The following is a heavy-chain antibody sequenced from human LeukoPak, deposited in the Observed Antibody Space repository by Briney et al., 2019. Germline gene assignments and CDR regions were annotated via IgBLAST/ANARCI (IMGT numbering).Heavy chain of an antibody. CDR3: ARAEGENWFDP. V-gene: IGHV1-46*01. CDR1: GYTFTSYG. J-gene: IGHJ5*02. CDR2: INPSGGST. Sequence: ASVKVSCKASGYTFTSYGISWVRQAPGQGLEWMGIINPSGGSTSYAQKFQGRVTMTRDMSTSTVYMELSSLRSEDTAVYYCARAEGENWFDPWGQGTLVTVSS. D-gene: IGHD1-26*01.